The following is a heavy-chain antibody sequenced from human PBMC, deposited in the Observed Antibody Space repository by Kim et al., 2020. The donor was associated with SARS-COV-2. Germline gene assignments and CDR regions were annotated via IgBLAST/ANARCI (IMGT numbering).Heavy chain of an antibody. J-gene: IGHJ5*01. Sequence: GGSLRLSCAASGFTFNDHGMHWVRQAPGKGLEWVAVISNDGTYKYYADSVKGRFVISRDKSKNTLHLQMNSLRGEDAAVYYCAKDIHSGTILWFGEVPLGFDFWGQGALVIVSS. CDR3: AKDIHSGTILWFGEVPLGFDF. CDR2: ISNDGTYK. D-gene: IGHD3-10*01. CDR1: GFTFNDHG. V-gene: IGHV3-30*18.